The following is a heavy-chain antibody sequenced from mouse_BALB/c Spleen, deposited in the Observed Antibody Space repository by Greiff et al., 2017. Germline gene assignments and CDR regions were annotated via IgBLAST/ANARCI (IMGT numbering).Heavy chain of an antibody. V-gene: IGHV5-9-4*01. D-gene: IGHD2-1*01. CDR1: GFTFSSYA. CDR2: ISSGGSYT. CDR3: ARDSDYGNQRYYFDY. Sequence: DVHLVESGGGLVKPGGSLKLSCAASGFTFSSYAMSWVRQSPEKRLEWVAEISSGGSYTYYPDTVTGRFTISRDNAKDTLYLEMSSLRTEDTAMYYCARDSDYGNQRYYFDYWGQGTTLTVSS. J-gene: IGHJ2*01.